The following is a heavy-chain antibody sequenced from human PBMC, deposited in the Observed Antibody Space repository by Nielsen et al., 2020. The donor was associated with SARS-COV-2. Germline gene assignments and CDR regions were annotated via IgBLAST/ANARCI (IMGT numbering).Heavy chain of an antibody. J-gene: IGHJ4*02. Sequence: LKISCAASGFTFSSYAMHWVRQAPGKGLEWVAVISYDGSNKYYADSVKGRFTISRDNSKNTLYLQMNSLRAEDTAVYYCAREGLGLDYWGQGTLVTVSS. CDR2: ISYDGSNK. D-gene: IGHD3-22*01. CDR3: AREGLGLDY. V-gene: IGHV3-30-3*01. CDR1: GFTFSSYA.